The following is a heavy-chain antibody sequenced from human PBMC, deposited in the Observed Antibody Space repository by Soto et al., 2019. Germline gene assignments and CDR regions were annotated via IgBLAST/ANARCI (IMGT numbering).Heavy chain of an antibody. CDR3: ARIPYPYDSSGYSDY. V-gene: IGHV3-33*01. D-gene: IGHD3-22*01. J-gene: IGHJ4*02. Sequence: GGSLRLSCAASGFTFSSYGMHWVRQAPGKGLEWVAVIWYDGSNKYYADSVKGRFTISRDNSKNTLYLQMNSLRAEDTAVYYCARIPYPYDSSGYSDYWGQGT. CDR2: IWYDGSNK. CDR1: GFTFSSYG.